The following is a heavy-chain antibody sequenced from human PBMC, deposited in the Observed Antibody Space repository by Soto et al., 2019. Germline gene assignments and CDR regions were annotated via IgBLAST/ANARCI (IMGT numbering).Heavy chain of an antibody. V-gene: IGHV3-30-3*01. CDR2: ISYDGSNK. D-gene: IGHD4-17*01. CDR3: ARDSYGTYGDYGDYYYGMDV. CDR1: GFTFSSYA. Sequence: SLRLSCAASGFTFSSYAMHWVRQAPGKGLEWVAVISYDGSNKYYADSVKGRFTISRDNSKNTLYLQMNSLRAEDTAVYYCARDSYGTYGDYGDYYYGMDVWGQGTTVTVSS. J-gene: IGHJ6*02.